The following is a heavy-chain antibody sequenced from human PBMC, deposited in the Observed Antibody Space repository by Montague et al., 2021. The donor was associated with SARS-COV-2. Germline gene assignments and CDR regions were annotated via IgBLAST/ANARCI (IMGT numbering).Heavy chain of an antibody. CDR1: GFSLSTSGVG. V-gene: IGHV2-5*02. D-gene: IGHD3-10*01. J-gene: IGHJ6*02. Sequence: VKPTQTLTLTCTFSGFSLSTSGVGVGWIRQPPGKALEWLALIYWDDDKRYSPSLKSRLTITKDTSKNQVVLTMTSMDPVDTATYYCAHSRITMVRGVINYYGMDVWGQGTTVTVSS. CDR2: IYWDDDK. CDR3: AHSRITMVRGVINYYGMDV.